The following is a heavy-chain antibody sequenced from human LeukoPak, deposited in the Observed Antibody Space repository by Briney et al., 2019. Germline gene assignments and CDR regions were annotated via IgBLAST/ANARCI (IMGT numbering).Heavy chain of an antibody. CDR3: ARESRAYDGSGYHHDC. Sequence: SETLSLTWSVDAPSIRTYYWRCDRQPAGKGLEWIGRIYTSGTTDYNPSLKSRLTMSVDTSRNHFSVKLTSVTAGDTPVYYTARESRAYDGSGYHHDCWGQGALVTVSS. CDR2: IYTSGTT. V-gene: IGHV4-4*07. J-gene: IGHJ4*02. CDR1: APSIRTYY. D-gene: IGHD3-22*01.